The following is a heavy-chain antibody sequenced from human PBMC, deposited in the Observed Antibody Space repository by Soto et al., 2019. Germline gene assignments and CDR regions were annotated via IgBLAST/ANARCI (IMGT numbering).Heavy chain of an antibody. CDR3: AREVAYCSSTSCYFLPRYGMDV. Sequence: QVQLQESGPGLVKPSETLSLTCTVSGGSVSSGSYYWSWIRQPPGKGLEWIGYIYYSGSTNYNPSLKSRVTISVETSKNQFSLKLSSVTAADTAVYYCAREVAYCSSTSCYFLPRYGMDVWGQGTTVTVSS. J-gene: IGHJ6*02. V-gene: IGHV4-61*01. CDR2: IYYSGST. CDR1: GGSVSSGSYY. D-gene: IGHD2-2*01.